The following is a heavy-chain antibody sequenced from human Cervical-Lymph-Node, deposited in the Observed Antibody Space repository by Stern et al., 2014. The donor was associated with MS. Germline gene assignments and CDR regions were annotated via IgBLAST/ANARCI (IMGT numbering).Heavy chain of an antibody. D-gene: IGHD4-11*01. CDR1: GIPFSSTY. CDR3: TTDVTVTTLRTFDF. CDR2: IKSAADGGTT. J-gene: IGHJ4*02. Sequence: EVQLEESGGDLVKVGESLRLSCAASGIPFSSTYMTWVRQAPGKGLEWVGRIKSAADGGTTDYGAPVRGRFNIFRDDSMSTVYLQMNSLKTEDTAVYYCTTDVTVTTLRTFDFWGQGTLVTVSP. V-gene: IGHV3-15*01.